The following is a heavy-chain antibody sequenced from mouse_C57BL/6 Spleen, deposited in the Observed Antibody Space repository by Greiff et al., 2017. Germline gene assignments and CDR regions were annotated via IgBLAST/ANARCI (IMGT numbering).Heavy chain of an antibody. CDR2: IYPGDGDT. J-gene: IGHJ2*01. V-gene: IGHV1-82*01. CDR1: GYAFSSSW. CDR3: AREGTTVVARDY. Sequence: QVQLQQSGPELVKPGASVKISCKASGYAFSSSWMNWVKQRPGKGLEWIGRIYPGDGDTNYNGKFKGKATLTADKSSSTAYMQLGSLTSDDSAVYFCAREGTTVVARDYWGQGTTLTVSS. D-gene: IGHD1-1*01.